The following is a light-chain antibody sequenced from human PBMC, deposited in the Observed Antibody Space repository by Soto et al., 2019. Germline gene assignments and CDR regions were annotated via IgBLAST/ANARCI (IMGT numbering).Light chain of an antibody. J-gene: IGLJ1*01. Sequence: QSVLSQPRSMSESPGQSVTISCSGTSRDVGAYNYVSWYQHHPGKAPKLMIYDVTRRPSGVPDRFSGSKSGNTASLTVSGLQADDEADYYCSAYAGSNTFVFGTGTKLTVL. CDR2: DVT. CDR1: SRDVGAYNY. CDR3: SAYAGSNTFV. V-gene: IGLV2-11*01.